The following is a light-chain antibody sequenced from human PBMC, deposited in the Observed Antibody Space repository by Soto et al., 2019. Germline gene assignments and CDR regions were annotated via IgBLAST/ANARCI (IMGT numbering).Light chain of an antibody. CDR2: GAS. J-gene: IGKJ2*01. CDR3: QQYGSSLMYT. CDR1: QSVYSNY. V-gene: IGKV3-20*01. Sequence: EIVLTQSPVTLSLSPGDRATLSCRASQSVYSNYLAWYQQKPGQAPRLLIYGASSRATGIPDRFSGSGSGKDFTFTISRLEPEDFAVYFCQQYGSSLMYTFGQGTKLEIK.